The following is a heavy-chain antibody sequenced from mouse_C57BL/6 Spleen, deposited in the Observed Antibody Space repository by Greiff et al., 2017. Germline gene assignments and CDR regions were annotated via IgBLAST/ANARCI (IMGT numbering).Heavy chain of an antibody. V-gene: IGHV1-62-2*01. CDR1: GYNFTEYT. J-gene: IGHJ1*03. CDR2: FYPGSGSI. D-gene: IGHD1-1*01. CDR3: ARHEDEDYYGSSYWYFDV. Sequence: VKLVESGAELVKPGASVKLSCKASGYNFTEYTIHWVKQRSGQGLEWIGWFYPGSGSIKYTEKFKDKATLTADKSSSTVYLELSRLTSEDSAVYICARHEDEDYYGSSYWYFDVGGTGTTVTVAS.